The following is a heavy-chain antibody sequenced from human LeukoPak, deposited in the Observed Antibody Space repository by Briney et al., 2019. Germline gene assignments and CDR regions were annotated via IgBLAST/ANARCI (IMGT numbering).Heavy chain of an antibody. J-gene: IGHJ5*02. D-gene: IGHD6-13*01. CDR1: GYTFTGHY. CDR2: INPNSGGT. Sequence: ASVKVSCKASGYTFTGHYMHWVRQAPGQGLEWMGRINPNSGGTNYAQKFQGRVTMTRDTSISTAYMELSRLRSDDTAVYYCARGVIAAAGTFWFDPWGQGTLVTVSS. CDR3: ARGVIAAAGTFWFDP. V-gene: IGHV1-2*06.